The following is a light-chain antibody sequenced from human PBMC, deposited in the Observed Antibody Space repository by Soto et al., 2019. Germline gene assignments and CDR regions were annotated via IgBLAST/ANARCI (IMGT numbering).Light chain of an antibody. Sequence: QAVVTQPPSMSGAPGQRVTISCTGSSSNIGAGYDVHWYQHLPGTAPKLLIYGNTNRPSGVPDRFSGSKSGTSASLAITGLQAEEEADYYCQSHDSSLNSWVFGGGTKVTVL. CDR3: QSHDSSLNSWV. J-gene: IGLJ3*02. V-gene: IGLV1-40*01. CDR2: GNT. CDR1: SSNIGAGYD.